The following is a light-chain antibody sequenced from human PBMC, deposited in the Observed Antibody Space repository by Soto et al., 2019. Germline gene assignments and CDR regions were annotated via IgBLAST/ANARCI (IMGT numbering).Light chain of an antibody. CDR2: LDS. CDR3: SAWDDSLNAYV. CDR1: SSNIGTFY. J-gene: IGLJ1*01. Sequence: QSVLTQPPSAASTPGQRVNLSCSGSSSNIGTFYVYWYQHLPGTAPRLLIYLDSQRPSGVPDRFSGSKSGTSASLAISGLRSEDEGEYYCSAWDDSLNAYVFGTGTKLTVL. V-gene: IGLV1-47*02.